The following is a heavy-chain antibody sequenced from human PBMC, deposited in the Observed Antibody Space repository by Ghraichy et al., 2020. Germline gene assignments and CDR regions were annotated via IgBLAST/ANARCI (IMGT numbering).Heavy chain of an antibody. J-gene: IGHJ5*02. Sequence: ASVKVSCKASGYTFTSYGISWVRQAPGQGLEWMGWISAYNGNTNYAQKLQGRVTMTTDTSTSTAYMELRSLRSDDTAVYYCARVYYYGSGSPYNWFDPWGQGTLVTVSS. D-gene: IGHD3-10*01. CDR2: ISAYNGNT. CDR3: ARVYYYGSGSPYNWFDP. V-gene: IGHV1-18*01. CDR1: GYTFTSYG.